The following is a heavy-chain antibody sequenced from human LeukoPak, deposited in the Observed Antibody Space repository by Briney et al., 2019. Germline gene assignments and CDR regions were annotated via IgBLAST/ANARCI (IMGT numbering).Heavy chain of an antibody. J-gene: IGHJ4*02. D-gene: IGHD6-13*01. CDR2: IYTSGTT. Sequence: SETLSLTCTVSGGSISSFYWNWIRQPAGKGLEWIGRIYTSGTTNYNPSLKSRVTMSLDMSNNQISLRLASVTAADTAVYYCARVPAAAEFDYWGQGTLVTVSS. CDR3: ARVPAAAEFDY. V-gene: IGHV4-4*07. CDR1: GGSISSFY.